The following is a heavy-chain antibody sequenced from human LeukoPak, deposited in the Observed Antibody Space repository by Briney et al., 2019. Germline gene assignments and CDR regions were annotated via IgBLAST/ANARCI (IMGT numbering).Heavy chain of an antibody. CDR2: IYSGGST. V-gene: IGHV3-53*01. Sequence: GGSLRLSCAASGFSFSSYSINWVRQAPGKGLEWVSVIYSGGSTYYADSVKGRFTISRDNSKNTLYLQMNSLRAEDTAVYYCARDGTVQDAFDIWGQGTMVTVSS. D-gene: IGHD1-26*01. J-gene: IGHJ3*02. CDR1: GFSFSSYS. CDR3: ARDGTVQDAFDI.